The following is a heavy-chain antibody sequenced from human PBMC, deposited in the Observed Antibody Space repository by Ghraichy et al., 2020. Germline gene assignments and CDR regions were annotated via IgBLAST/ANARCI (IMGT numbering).Heavy chain of an antibody. CDR3: ARSLGTVTTGGRFFDY. Sequence: SETLSLTCAVYGGSFSGYYWSWIRQPPGKGLEWIGEINHSGSTNYNPSLKSRVTISVDTSKNQFSLKLSSVTAADTAVYYCARSLGTVTTGGRFFDYWGQGTLVTVSS. D-gene: IGHD4-17*01. CDR2: INHSGST. V-gene: IGHV4-34*01. CDR1: GGSFSGYY. J-gene: IGHJ4*02.